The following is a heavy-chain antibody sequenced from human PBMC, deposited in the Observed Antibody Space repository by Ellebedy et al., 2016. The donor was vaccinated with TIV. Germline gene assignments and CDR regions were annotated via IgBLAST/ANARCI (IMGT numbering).Heavy chain of an antibody. CDR2: ISWDGGST. CDR3: AKVRESRYYYYGMDV. Sequence: GGSLRLXCAASGFTFDDYTMHWVRQGPGKGLEWVSLISWDGGSTYYADSVKGRFTFSRDNSKTSLYLQMNSLRTEDTALYYCAKVRESRYYYYGMDVWGQGTTVTVSS. V-gene: IGHV3-43*01. CDR1: GFTFDDYT. J-gene: IGHJ6*02. D-gene: IGHD1-26*01.